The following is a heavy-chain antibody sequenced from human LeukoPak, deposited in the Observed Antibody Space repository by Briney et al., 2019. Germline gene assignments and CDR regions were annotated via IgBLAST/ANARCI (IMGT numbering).Heavy chain of an antibody. J-gene: IGHJ6*03. V-gene: IGHV1-2*02. CDR3: ARVVDSSSWRNYYYYYMDV. CDR2: INPNSGGT. CDR1: GYTFTSYY. Sequence: ASVKVSCKASGYTFTSYYMHWVRQAPGQGLEWMGWINPNSGGTNYAQRFQGRVTMTRDTSISTAYMELSRLRSDDTAVYYCARVVDSSSWRNYYYYYMDVWGKGTTVTVSS. D-gene: IGHD6-13*01.